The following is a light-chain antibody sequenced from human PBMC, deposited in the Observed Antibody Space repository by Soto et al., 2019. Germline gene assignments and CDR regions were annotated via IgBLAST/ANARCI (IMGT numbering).Light chain of an antibody. CDR2: GAS. V-gene: IGKV3-20*01. Sequence: EIVLTQSPGTLSLPPVERATLSCRASQSVTGSYLAWYQQEPGQAPRLLIYGASSRATGIPDRFSGSGSGTDFTLTISRLEPEDFAVYYCQQYGSSPPWTFGQGTKVDI. J-gene: IGKJ1*01. CDR1: QSVTGSY. CDR3: QQYGSSPPWT.